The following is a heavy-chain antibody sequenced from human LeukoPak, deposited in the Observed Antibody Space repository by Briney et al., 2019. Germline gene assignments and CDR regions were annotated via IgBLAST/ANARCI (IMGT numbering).Heavy chain of an antibody. J-gene: IGHJ4*02. CDR1: GGSISGGSISSYY. CDR3: ARQAILTGYNFDY. CDR2: IYYSGST. V-gene: IGHV4-59*08. D-gene: IGHD3-9*01. Sequence: PSETLSLTCTVSGGSISGGSISSYYWSWIRQPPGKGLEWIGYIYYSGSTNYNPSLKSRVTISVDTSKNQFSLKLSSVTAADTAVYYCARQAILTGYNFDYWGQGTLVTVSS.